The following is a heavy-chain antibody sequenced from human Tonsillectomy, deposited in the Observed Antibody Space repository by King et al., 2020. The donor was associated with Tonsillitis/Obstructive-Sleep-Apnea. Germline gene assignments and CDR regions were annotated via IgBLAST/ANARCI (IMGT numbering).Heavy chain of an antibody. J-gene: IGHJ4*02. Sequence: QVQLQQSGPGLVKPSQTLSLTCALSGDSVSSDSAVWNWIRQSPSRGLEWLGRTYYRSTWNNDFAISVKSRITINPDTSKNQFSLQLNSVTPEDTAVYYCARGRCGSGSCYFDYWGQGTLVTVSS. CDR2: TYYRSTWNN. CDR3: ARGRCGSGSCYFDY. V-gene: IGHV6-1*01. CDR1: GDSVSSDSAV. D-gene: IGHD3-3*01.